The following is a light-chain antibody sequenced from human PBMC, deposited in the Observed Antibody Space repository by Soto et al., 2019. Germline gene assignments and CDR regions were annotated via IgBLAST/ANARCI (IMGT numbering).Light chain of an antibody. Sequence: DTRVTQLAIEISEYGGDRDTISCRASQSISSNLNWCQKKPGKATKLLIYAASSLQSGVPSRFSGSGSGTDFTLTIISLQPEDFAPYYCQQTYSTPWRFAGGTKVDIK. CDR3: QQTYSTPWR. J-gene: IGKJ4*01. V-gene: IGKV1-39*01. CDR2: AAS. CDR1: QSISSN.